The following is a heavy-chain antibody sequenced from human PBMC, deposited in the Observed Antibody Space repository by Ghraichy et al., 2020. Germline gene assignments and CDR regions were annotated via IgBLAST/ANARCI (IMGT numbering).Heavy chain of an antibody. Sequence: GGSLRLSCAASGFTFSNYAMTWVRQPPGKGLEWVSAISGSVGSTFYADSVKGRFTISRDNSKNTLYLQMNSLRAEDTAVYYWAKSTYGSGSYYPDYWGQGTLVTVSS. CDR2: ISGSVGST. V-gene: IGHV3-23*01. D-gene: IGHD3-10*01. CDR3: AKSTYGSGSYYPDY. CDR1: GFTFSNYA. J-gene: IGHJ4*02.